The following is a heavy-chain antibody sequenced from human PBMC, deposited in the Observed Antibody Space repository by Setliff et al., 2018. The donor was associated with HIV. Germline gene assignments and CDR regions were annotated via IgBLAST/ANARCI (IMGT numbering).Heavy chain of an antibody. CDR1: ANTFTGYY. J-gene: IGHJ6*03. V-gene: IGHV1-2*06. CDR3: ATDPYSSDWQYFYYYYMDV. Sequence: ASVKVSCKTPANTFTGYYIHWVRQAPGQGLEWMGRISPDSGASNYAQKFQGRVTMTRDTSITTAYMELTGLTSDDTATYYCATDPYSSDWQYFYYYYMDVWGTGTAVTVSS. CDR2: ISPDSGAS. D-gene: IGHD2-21*02.